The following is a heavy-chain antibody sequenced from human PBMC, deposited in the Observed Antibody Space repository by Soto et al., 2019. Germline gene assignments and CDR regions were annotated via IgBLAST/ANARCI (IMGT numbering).Heavy chain of an antibody. Sequence: PSETLSLTCTVSGGSIGSGGYYWSWIRQHPGKGLEWIGYIYYSGSTYYNPSLKSRVTISVDTSKNQFSLKLSSVTAADTAVYYCARTYYDFWSGYWRWFDPWGQGTLVTVSS. V-gene: IGHV4-31*03. J-gene: IGHJ5*02. CDR3: ARTYYDFWSGYWRWFDP. D-gene: IGHD3-3*01. CDR2: IYYSGST. CDR1: GGSIGSGGYY.